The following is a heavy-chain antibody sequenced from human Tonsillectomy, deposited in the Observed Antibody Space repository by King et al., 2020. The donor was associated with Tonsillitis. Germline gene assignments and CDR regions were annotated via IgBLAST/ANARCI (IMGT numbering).Heavy chain of an antibody. J-gene: IGHJ3*02. CDR3: AKGQLSSYYNSRSFDAFDI. Sequence: VQLVESGGGLVQPGGSLRLSCAASGFIFSSYAMTWVRQAPGKGLEWVSVIYTGGSSTYYADSVKGRFTISRDNSKNTLYLQINSLRAEDTAVYYCAKGQLSSYYNSRSFDAFDIWGQGTMVTVSS. CDR1: GFIFSSYA. V-gene: IGHV3-23*03. D-gene: IGHD3-10*01. CDR2: IYTGGSST.